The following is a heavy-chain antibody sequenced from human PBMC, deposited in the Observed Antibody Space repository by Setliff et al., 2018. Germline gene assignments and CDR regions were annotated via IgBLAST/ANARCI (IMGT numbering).Heavy chain of an antibody. CDR3: ARVVPLGGTDR. V-gene: IGHV4-61*02. CDR2: VYTNGGS. J-gene: IGHJ5*02. D-gene: IGHD1-1*01. CDR1: GGSISSGSYY. Sequence: SETLSLTCTVSGGSISSGSYYWSWIRHPAGKGLEWIGRVYTNGGSDYNPFLKSRVSISLDTSKNQFSLNLSSVTAADTAIYYCARVVPLGGTDRWGQGTLVTVSS.